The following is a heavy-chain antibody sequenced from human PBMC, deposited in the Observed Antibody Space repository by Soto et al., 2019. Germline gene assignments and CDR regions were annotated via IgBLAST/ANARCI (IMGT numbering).Heavy chain of an antibody. V-gene: IGHV4-59*01. Sequence: SETLSLTCTVSGGSISSYYWSWIRQPPGKGLEWIGYIYYSGSTNYNPSLKSRVTISVDTSNNQFSLKLSSVTVADTAVYYCARGYSSGWYYYYYMDVWGKGTMVTVSS. D-gene: IGHD6-19*01. CDR2: IYYSGST. CDR1: GGSISSYY. CDR3: ARGYSSGWYYYYYMDV. J-gene: IGHJ6*03.